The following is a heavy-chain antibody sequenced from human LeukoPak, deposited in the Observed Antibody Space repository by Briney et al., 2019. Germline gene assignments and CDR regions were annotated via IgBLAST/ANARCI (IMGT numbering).Heavy chain of an antibody. V-gene: IGHV3-23*01. CDR1: GFAFSSYA. J-gene: IGHJ6*02. CDR2: ISGSGGST. CDR3: AKAPGYSYGYYYYGMDV. D-gene: IGHD5-18*01. Sequence: GGSLRLSCAASGFAFSSYAMSWVRQAPGKGLEWVSAISGSGGSTYYADSVKGRFTISRDNSKNTLYLQMNSLRAEDTAVYYCAKAPGYSYGYYYYGMDVWGQGTTVTVSS.